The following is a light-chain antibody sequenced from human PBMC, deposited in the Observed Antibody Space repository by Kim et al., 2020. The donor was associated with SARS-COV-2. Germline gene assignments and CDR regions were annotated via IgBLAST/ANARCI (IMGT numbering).Light chain of an antibody. J-gene: IGKJ2*03. Sequence: YPGARAPLSCRASQSMRAGYLTLYQQKTGQAPRILMYATSIRATGIPDSLSGSESGTDFILTINKLEPEDSAFYYCHHLTSSPYYSFGQGTKLEI. V-gene: IGKV3-20*01. CDR2: ATS. CDR1: QSMRAGY. CDR3: HHLTSSPYYS.